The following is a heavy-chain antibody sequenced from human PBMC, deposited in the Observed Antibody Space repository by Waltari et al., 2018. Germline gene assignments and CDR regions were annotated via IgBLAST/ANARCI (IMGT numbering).Heavy chain of an antibody. CDR2: IRSKADGGTN. V-gene: IGHV3-49*04. D-gene: IGHD3-10*01. J-gene: IGHJ4*02. CDR1: GFTFGYYA. Sequence: EVQLVESGGGLVQPGRSLRLSCTASGFTFGYYAMSWVRQAPGKGLEWVGFIRSKADGGTNESAASVKGRFTISRYDSKSIAYLKMNSLKTEDTAVYYGTGGCGEFYLPHFDYWGQGTLVTVSS. CDR3: TGGCGEFYLPHFDY.